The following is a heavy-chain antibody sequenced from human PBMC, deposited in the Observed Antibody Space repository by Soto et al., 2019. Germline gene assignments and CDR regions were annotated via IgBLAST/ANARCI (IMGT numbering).Heavy chain of an antibody. CDR3: XXXXXXXXXXXXXP. Sequence: QLQLQESGSRLVKSSETLSLTCDVSGDTISTGGYTWAWIRQPPGKALEWIGHTYHSGNPYYNPSLKSRVIISVDRSKNXFXXXXXXXXXXXXXXXXXXXXXXXXXXXXXXPWGQGIQVTVSS. J-gene: IGHJ5*02. V-gene: IGHV4-30-2*01. CDR1: GDTISTGGYT. CDR2: TYHSGNP.